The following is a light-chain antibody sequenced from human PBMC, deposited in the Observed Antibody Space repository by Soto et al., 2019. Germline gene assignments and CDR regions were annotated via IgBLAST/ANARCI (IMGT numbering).Light chain of an antibody. CDR2: GAS. J-gene: IGKJ2*01. Sequence: ERVLTQSPGTLSLSPGEIATLSCRASQSVSSTYLAWYQQKPGQAPRLLIYGASNRATGIPDRFSGSGSGTDFTLTISRLEPEDFAVYYCQQFANSLYTFGQGTKLEI. CDR3: QQFANSLYT. CDR1: QSVSSTY. V-gene: IGKV3-20*01.